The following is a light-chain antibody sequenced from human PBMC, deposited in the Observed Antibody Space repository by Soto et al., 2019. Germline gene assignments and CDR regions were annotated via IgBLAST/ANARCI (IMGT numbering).Light chain of an antibody. CDR3: QQYGSIPWT. CDR2: GAS. V-gene: IGKV3-20*01. Sequence: ETVLTQSPGTLSLSPGERATVSCRASQSVGGNSLAWYQQRPGQAPRLLIYGASTRASGIPDRFSGSGSGTDFTLTISRLEPEDFAVYYCQQYGSIPWTFGQGTKVDIK. CDR1: QSVGGNS. J-gene: IGKJ1*01.